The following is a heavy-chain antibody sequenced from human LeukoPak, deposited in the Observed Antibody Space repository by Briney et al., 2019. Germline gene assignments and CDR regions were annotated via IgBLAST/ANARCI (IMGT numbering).Heavy chain of an antibody. CDR2: MYHTGTV. J-gene: IGHJ4*02. CDR3: ATGRYSGSVDY. V-gene: IGHV4-38-2*01. D-gene: IGHD1-26*01. Sequence: SETLSLTCAVSGYSLGSGFYCGWVRQPPGKGLEWIGNMYHTGTVYYNPSLRSRLTISEDTSKSHFSLTVDSVTAADTAVYYCATGRYSGSVDYWGQGILVTVSS. CDR1: GYSLGSGFY.